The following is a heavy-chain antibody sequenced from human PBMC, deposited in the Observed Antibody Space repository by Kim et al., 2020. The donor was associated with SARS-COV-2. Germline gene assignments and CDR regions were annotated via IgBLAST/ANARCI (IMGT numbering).Heavy chain of an antibody. V-gene: IGHV4-34*01. D-gene: IGHD6-13*01. CDR3: ARVRQQLVDY. Sequence: TNYNPSLKSRVTISVDTSKNQFSLKLSSVTAADTAVYYCARVRQQLVDYWGQGTLVTVSS. J-gene: IGHJ4*02. CDR2: T.